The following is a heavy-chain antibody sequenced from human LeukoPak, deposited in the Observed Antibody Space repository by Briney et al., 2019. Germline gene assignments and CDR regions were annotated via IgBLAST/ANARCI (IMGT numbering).Heavy chain of an antibody. J-gene: IGHJ4*02. CDR3: AGGDDYVPFDY. V-gene: IGHV4-59*11. Sequence: PSETLSLTCTVSGGSISSHYWSWIRQPPGKGLEWIGYIYYSGSTNYNPSLKSRVTISVDTSKNQFSLKLRSVTAADTAVYYCAGGDDYVPFDYWGQGTLVTVSS. CDR1: GGSISSHY. D-gene: IGHD3-16*01. CDR2: IYYSGST.